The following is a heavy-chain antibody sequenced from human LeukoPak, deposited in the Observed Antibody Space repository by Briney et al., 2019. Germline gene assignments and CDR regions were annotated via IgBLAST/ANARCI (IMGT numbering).Heavy chain of an antibody. CDR2: IYYSGST. D-gene: IGHD4-17*01. Sequence: PSETLSLTCTVSGGSISSYYWSWIRQPPGKGLEWIGYIYYSGSTNYNPSLKSRVTISVDTSKNQFSLKLSSVTAADTAVYYCASSGDYHPGYFFDYWGQGTLVTVSS. CDR1: GGSISSYY. J-gene: IGHJ4*02. V-gene: IGHV4-59*08. CDR3: ASSGDYHPGYFFDY.